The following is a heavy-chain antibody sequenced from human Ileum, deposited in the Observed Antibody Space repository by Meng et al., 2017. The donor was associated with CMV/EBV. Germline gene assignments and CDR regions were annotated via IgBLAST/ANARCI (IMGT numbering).Heavy chain of an antibody. D-gene: IGHD3-16*01. CDR3: ARGHYGRDY. CDR1: GFTFSDHW. Sequence: EGQLVESGGGLVQPCGSLGLSGAASGFTFSDHWMSWIRQARGKGLEWVAHIKKDGSEEYYVGSVKGRFTISRDDAKNSLYLQMNSLRAEDTAVYYCARGHYGRDYWGQGTLVTVSS. V-gene: IGHV3-7*04. CDR2: IKKDGSEE. J-gene: IGHJ4*02.